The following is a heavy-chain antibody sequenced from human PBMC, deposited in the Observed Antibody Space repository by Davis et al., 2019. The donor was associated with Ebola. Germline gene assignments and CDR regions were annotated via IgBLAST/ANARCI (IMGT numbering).Heavy chain of an antibody. CDR3: AREPRYGDYTHHDYYGMDV. D-gene: IGHD4-17*01. CDR1: GYTFTSYA. V-gene: IGHV1-3*01. CDR2: INAGNGNT. J-gene: IGHJ6*02. Sequence: ASVKVSCKASGYTFTSYAMHWVRQAPGQRLEWMGWINAGNGNTKYSQKFQGRVTITRDTSASTAYMELSSLRSEDTAVYYCAREPRYGDYTHHDYYGMDVWGQGTTVTVSS.